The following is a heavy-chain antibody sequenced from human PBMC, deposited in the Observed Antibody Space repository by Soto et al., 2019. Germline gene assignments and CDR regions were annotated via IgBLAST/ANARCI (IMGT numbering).Heavy chain of an antibody. J-gene: IGHJ4*02. Sequence: GASVKVSCKASGGTFSSYAISWVRQAPGQGLEWMGGIIPIFGTANYAQKFQGRATITADKSTSTAYMELSSLRSEDTAVYYCARERRSPPNCSGGSCYLTWGQGTLVTVS. D-gene: IGHD2-15*01. CDR3: ARERRSPPNCSGGSCYLT. CDR1: GGTFSSYA. V-gene: IGHV1-69*06. CDR2: IIPIFGTA.